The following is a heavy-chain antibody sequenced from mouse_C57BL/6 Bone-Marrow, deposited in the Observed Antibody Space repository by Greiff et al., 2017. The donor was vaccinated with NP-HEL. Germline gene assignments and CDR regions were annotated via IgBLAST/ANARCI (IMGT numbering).Heavy chain of an antibody. CDR2: IYPGSGNT. Sequence: VQLQQSGPELVKPGASVKISCKASGYSFTSYYIHWVKQRPGQGLEWIGWIYPGSGNTKYNEKFKGKATLTADTSSSTPYMQLSSLTSEDSAVYYCARNPTYGSSYDYWGQGTTLTVSS. CDR1: GYSFTSYY. CDR3: ARNPTYGSSYDY. J-gene: IGHJ2*01. V-gene: IGHV1-66*01. D-gene: IGHD1-1*01.